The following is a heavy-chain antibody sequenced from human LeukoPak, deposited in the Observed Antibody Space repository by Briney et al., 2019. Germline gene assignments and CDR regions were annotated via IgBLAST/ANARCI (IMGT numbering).Heavy chain of an antibody. D-gene: IGHD4-17*01. CDR1: GFTFDDYA. CDR2: ISCNSGSI. CDR3: AKGGLHDYGARLDY. Sequence: GGSLRLSCAASGFTFDDYAMHWVRQAPGKGLEWVSAISCNSGSIVYADSVKGRFTISRDNAKNSLYLQMNSLRAEDTAVYYCAKGGLHDYGARLDYWGQGTLVTVSS. V-gene: IGHV3-9*01. J-gene: IGHJ4*02.